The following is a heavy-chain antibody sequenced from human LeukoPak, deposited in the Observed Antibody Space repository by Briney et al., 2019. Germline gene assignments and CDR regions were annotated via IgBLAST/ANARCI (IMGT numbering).Heavy chain of an antibody. J-gene: IGHJ4*02. CDR2: INHSGST. Sequence: PSETLSLTCAVYGGSFSGYYWNWIRQPPGEGLEWIGEINHSGSTNYNPSLKSRVTISVDTSKNQFSLKLSSVTAADTAVYYCARVPHITMIVVGSEYYFDYWGQGTLVTVSS. CDR1: GGSFSGYY. CDR3: ARVPHITMIVVGSEYYFDY. D-gene: IGHD3-22*01. V-gene: IGHV4-34*01.